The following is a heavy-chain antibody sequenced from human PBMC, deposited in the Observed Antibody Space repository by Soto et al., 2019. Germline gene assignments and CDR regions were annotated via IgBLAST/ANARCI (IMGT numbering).Heavy chain of an antibody. CDR2: INPNSGGT. CDR3: ARALRGGTGTYYYYYGMDV. D-gene: IGHD1-1*01. V-gene: IGHV1-2*04. Sequence: ASVKVSCKASGYTFTGYYMHWVRQAPGQGLEWMGWINPNSGGTNYAQKFQGWVTMTRDTSISTAYMELSRLRSDDTAVYYCARALRGGTGTYYYYYGMDVWGQGTTVTVS. J-gene: IGHJ6*02. CDR1: GYTFTGYY.